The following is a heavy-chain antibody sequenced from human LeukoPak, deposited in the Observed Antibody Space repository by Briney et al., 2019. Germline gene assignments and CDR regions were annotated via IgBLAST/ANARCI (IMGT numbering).Heavy chain of an antibody. CDR2: ISSSSSYI. V-gene: IGHV3-21*01. CDR1: GFTFSSYS. D-gene: IGHD5-18*01. J-gene: IGHJ4*02. Sequence: GGSLRLSCAASGFTFSSYSMNWVRQAPGKGPEWVSSISSSSSYIYYADSVKGRFTISRDNAKNSLYLQMNSLRAEDTAVYYCARWFGYSYGLYYFDYWGQGTLVTVSS. CDR3: ARWFGYSYGLYYFDY.